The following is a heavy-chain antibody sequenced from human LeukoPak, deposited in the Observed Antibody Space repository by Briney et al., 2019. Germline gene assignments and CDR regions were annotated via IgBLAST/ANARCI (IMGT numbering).Heavy chain of an antibody. CDR3: VKRPYCSGDCYYFDY. J-gene: IGHJ4*02. V-gene: IGHV3-64D*06. CDR1: GFTFSSYA. CDR2: ISSSGGST. D-gene: IGHD2-21*02. Sequence: GGSLRLSCSASGFTFSSYAMHWVRQAPGKGLEYVSTISSSGGSTYYADSVKGRFTISRDNSKNTLYLQMSSLRAEDTAVYYCVKRPYCSGDCYYFDYWGQGTLVTVSS.